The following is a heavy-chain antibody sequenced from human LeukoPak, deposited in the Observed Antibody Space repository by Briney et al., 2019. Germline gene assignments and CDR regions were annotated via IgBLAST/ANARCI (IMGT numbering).Heavy chain of an antibody. CDR2: IWYDGTIK. V-gene: IGHV3-30*19. CDR3: ARGSYCSGGSCYSVTPKDFDY. J-gene: IGHJ4*02. Sequence: GRSLRLSCAASGFPFSTYGMHWVRQAPGKGLEWVALIWYDGTIKYYADSVKGRFTISRDNSKNTLYLQMNSLRAEDTAVYYCARGSYCSGGSCYSVTPKDFDYWGQGTLVTVSS. CDR1: GFPFSTYG. D-gene: IGHD2-15*01.